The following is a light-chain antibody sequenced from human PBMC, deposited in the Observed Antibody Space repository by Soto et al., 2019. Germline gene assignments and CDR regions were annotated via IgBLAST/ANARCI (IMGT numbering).Light chain of an antibody. V-gene: IGLV1-40*01. CDR1: SSNIGAGYD. CDR2: TNN. Sequence: QLVLTQPPSVSGAPGQRVTISCTGSSSNIGAGYDVHWYLQLPGTAPKLLVYTNNNRPSGVPDRFSGSTSGTSASLAITGLQAEDEADYYCQSYDNRLSAYVFGTGTKVTVL. J-gene: IGLJ1*01. CDR3: QSYDNRLSAYV.